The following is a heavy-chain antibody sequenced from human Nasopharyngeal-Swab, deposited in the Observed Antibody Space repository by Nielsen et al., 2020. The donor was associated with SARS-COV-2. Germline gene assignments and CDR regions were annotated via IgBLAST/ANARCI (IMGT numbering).Heavy chain of an antibody. CDR3: AIGGYDFWSGRLDY. CDR2: IYTSGST. Sequence: SETLSLTCTVSGGSISSYYWSWIRQPAGKGLEWIGRIYTSGSTNYNPSLKSRVTMSVDTSKNQFSLKLSSVTAADTAVYYCAIGGYDFWSGRLDYWGQGTLVTVSS. V-gene: IGHV4-4*07. D-gene: IGHD3-3*01. CDR1: GGSISSYY. J-gene: IGHJ4*02.